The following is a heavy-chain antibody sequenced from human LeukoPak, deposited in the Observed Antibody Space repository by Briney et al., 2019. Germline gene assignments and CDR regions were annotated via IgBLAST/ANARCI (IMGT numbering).Heavy chain of an antibody. CDR1: GGSISSYY. CDR2: IYYSGST. V-gene: IGHV4-59*08. J-gene: IGHJ4*02. CDR3: ARQGPSGHYDFWSGYYWYYFDY. D-gene: IGHD3-3*01. Sequence: SETLSLTCTVSGGSISSYYWSWIRQPPGKGLEWIGYIYYSGSTNYNPSLKSRVTISVDTSKNQFSLKLSSVTAADTAVYYCARQGPSGHYDFWSGYYWYYFDYWGQGTLVTVSS.